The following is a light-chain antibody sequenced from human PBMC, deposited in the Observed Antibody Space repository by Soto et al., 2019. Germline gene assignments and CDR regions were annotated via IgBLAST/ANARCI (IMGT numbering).Light chain of an antibody. CDR2: GAF. Sequence: EIVMTQSPVTLSVSPGERVTLSCRASQSVSSNLAWYQQKPGQAPSLLIYGAFTRATGIPARFSGTGSGTEFTLTISSLQSEDFALYYCQQYNDWPLTFGQGTTVDIX. V-gene: IGKV3-15*01. CDR3: QQYNDWPLT. J-gene: IGKJ1*01. CDR1: QSVSSN.